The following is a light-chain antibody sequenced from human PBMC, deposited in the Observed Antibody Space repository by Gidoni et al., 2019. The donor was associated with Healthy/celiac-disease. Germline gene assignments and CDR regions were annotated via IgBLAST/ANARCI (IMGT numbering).Light chain of an antibody. V-gene: IGLV3-25*02. CDR2: KDS. CDR3: QSADSSGTYVV. Sequence: SYELTPPPSVSVSPGQTARITCSGDALPKQYAYWYQQKPGQAPVLVIYKDSERPSGIPERFSGSSSGTKVTLTISGVQAEDEADYYCQSADSSGTYVVFGGGTKLTVL. J-gene: IGLJ2*01. CDR1: ALPKQY.